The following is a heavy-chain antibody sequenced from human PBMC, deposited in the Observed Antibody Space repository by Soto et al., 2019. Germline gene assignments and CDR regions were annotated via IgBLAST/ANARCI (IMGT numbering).Heavy chain of an antibody. CDR2: IYYSGST. Sequence: SETLSLTCTVSGGSISSYYWSWIRQPPGKGLEWIGYIYYSGSTNYNPSLKSRVTISVDTSKNQFSLKLSSVTAADTAVYYCARDGALGYYGSGSYEGRRYYYYMDVWGKGTTLTVSS. J-gene: IGHJ6*03. D-gene: IGHD3-10*01. CDR1: GGSISSYY. V-gene: IGHV4-59*01. CDR3: ARDGALGYYGSGSYEGRRYYYYMDV.